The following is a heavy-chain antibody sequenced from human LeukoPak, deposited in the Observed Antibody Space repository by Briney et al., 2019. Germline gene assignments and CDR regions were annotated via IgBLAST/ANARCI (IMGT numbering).Heavy chain of an antibody. CDR3: AKDRHRGYYYYYYMDV. V-gene: IGHV3-30*02. Sequence: GGSLRLSCAASGFTISNYGMHWLRQAPGTGLEWVAFLRHDGTEKKYADSVTGRFTISGDSSKNTLYLQMNSLRAEDTAVYYCAKDRHRGYYYYYYMDVWGKGTTVTVSS. CDR1: GFTISNYG. CDR2: LRHDGTEK. J-gene: IGHJ6*03. D-gene: IGHD3-10*01.